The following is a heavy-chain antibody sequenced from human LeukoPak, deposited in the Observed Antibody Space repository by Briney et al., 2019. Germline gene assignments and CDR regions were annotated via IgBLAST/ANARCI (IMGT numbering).Heavy chain of an antibody. V-gene: IGHV3-30*18. CDR2: ISYDGSNK. J-gene: IGHJ6*02. D-gene: IGHD6-19*01. CDR3: AKDSSYSSGWYPSGYYYYYYGMDV. CDR1: GFTFSSYG. Sequence: GGSLRLSCAASGFTFSSYGMHRVRQAPGKGLEWVAVISYDGSNKYYADSVKGRFTISRDNSKNTLYLQMNSLRAEDTAVYYCAKDSSYSSGWYPSGYYYYYYGMDVWGQGTTVTVSS.